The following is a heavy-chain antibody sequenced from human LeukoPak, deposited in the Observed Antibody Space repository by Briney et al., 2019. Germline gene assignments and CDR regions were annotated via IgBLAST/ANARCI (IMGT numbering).Heavy chain of an antibody. CDR1: RFSFSNSW. CDR3: AKDRGFGYGYCSGGSCYSGYYYYGMDV. V-gene: IGHV3-74*01. CDR2: IRGDGGDT. J-gene: IGHJ6*02. Sequence: GGSLRLSCAASRFSFSNSWMHWVRQTPGKGLEWVSSIRGDGGDTTYADSVKGRFTISRDNAKNTLYLQMNSLRAEDTALYYCAKDRGFGYGYCSGGSCYSGYYYYGMDVWGQGTTVTVSS. D-gene: IGHD2-15*01.